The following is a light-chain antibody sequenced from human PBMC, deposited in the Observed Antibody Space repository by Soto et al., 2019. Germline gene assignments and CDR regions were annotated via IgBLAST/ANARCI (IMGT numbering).Light chain of an antibody. CDR1: QGISSC. CDR2: AAS. J-gene: IGKJ2*01. Sequence: DIQMTQSPASVSASVGDRVTITCRASQGISSCLAWSQHKPENAPKRLIYAASSSQVGVPSRFSGSGSGTDFTLTTSSLQAEDSETYYCQRSNRFPYTFGQGTKLEI. V-gene: IGKV1-12*01. CDR3: QRSNRFPYT.